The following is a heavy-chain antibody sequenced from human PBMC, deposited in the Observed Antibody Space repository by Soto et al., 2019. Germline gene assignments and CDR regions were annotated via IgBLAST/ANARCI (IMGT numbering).Heavy chain of an antibody. V-gene: IGHV1-58*01. CDR1: GFTFTSSA. CDR3: AADGPLGYCSSTSCYEGV. J-gene: IGHJ6*02. CDR2: IVVGSGNT. D-gene: IGHD2-2*01. Sequence: SVKVSFKASGFTFTSSAVQWVRQALGQRLEWIGWIVVGSGNTNYAQKFQERVTITRDMSTSTAYMELSSLRSEDTAVYYCAADGPLGYCSSTSCYEGVWGQGTTVTVSS.